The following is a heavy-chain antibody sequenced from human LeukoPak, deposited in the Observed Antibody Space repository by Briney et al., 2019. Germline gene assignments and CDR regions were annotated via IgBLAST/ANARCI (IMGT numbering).Heavy chain of an antibody. CDR1: GFTFSSYW. V-gene: IGHV3-7*01. CDR3: ARDLSYYDSSGYYYS. CDR2: IKQDGSEK. J-gene: IGHJ5*02. Sequence: GGSLRLSCAASGFTFSSYWMSWVRQAPGKGLEWVANIKQDGSEKYYVDSVKGRFTISRVNAKNSLYLQMNSLRAEDTAVYYCARDLSYYDSSGYYYSWGQGTLVTVSS. D-gene: IGHD3-22*01.